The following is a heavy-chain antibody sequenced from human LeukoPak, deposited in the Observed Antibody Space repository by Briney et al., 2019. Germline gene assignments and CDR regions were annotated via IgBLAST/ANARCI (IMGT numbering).Heavy chain of an antibody. CDR2: IKWDGGRT. D-gene: IGHD2-21*01. CDR3: AKEGDGSPTFDY. CDR1: GFTFDDHG. Sequence: GGSLRLSCAASGFTFDDHGMSWVRQAPGKGLEWVSGIKWDGGRTGYADSVKGRFTISRENFKNTLYLQMNSLRAEDTAVYYCAKEGDGSPTFDYWGQGSLVTVSS. V-gene: IGHV3-20*04. J-gene: IGHJ4*02.